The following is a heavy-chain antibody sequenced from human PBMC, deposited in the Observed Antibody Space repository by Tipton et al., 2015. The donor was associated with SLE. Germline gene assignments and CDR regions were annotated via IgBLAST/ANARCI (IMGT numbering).Heavy chain of an antibody. D-gene: IGHD2-8*01. V-gene: IGHV4-39*01. Sequence: GLVKPSETLSLTCTVSGASIGSSAFSWGWIRQPPGKGLEWIASLSYSGSAYYNPSLKSRVTISVDTSKNRFSLKLSSVTAADTAVYYCARGGNGFDYWGQGTLVTVSS. CDR3: ARGGNGFDY. CDR2: LSYSGSA. J-gene: IGHJ4*02. CDR1: GASIGSSAFS.